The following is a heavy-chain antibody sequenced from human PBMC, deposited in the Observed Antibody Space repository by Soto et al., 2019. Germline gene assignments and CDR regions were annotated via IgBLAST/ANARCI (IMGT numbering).Heavy chain of an antibody. CDR3: ARCEAYNNYPSR. V-gene: IGHV4-34*01. J-gene: IGHJ4*02. CDR2: IHHRGST. Sequence: QVQFQQWGAGLLKPSETLSLTCAASGGSLSDYYWLWIRQSPGKGLEWIGDIHHRGSTNYNPSLKSRVTISLDTSTYQFSLRLTSVTAADTAVYFCARCEAYNNYPSRWSQGSLVTVSS. D-gene: IGHD4-4*01. CDR1: GGSLSDYY.